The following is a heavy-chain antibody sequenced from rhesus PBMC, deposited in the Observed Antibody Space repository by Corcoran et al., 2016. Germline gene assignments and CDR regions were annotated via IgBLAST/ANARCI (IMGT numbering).Heavy chain of an antibody. J-gene: IGHJ4*01. V-gene: IGHV2S1*01. CDR3: ARVTTGPCDY. CDR2: IYWDDDK. CDR1: GFSLSTSGMG. D-gene: IGHD4-29*01. Sequence: QVTLKESGPALVKPTQTLTLTCTFSGFSLSTSGMGVGWIRQPPVKALEWLASIYWDDDKYYSTALKSSLTTAKDHYKNQVFLTTTNMDPVDTATYYCARVTTGPCDYWGQGVLVTVSS.